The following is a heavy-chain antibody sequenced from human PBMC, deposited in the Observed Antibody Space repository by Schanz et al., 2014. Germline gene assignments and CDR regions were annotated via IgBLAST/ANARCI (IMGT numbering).Heavy chain of an antibody. V-gene: IGHV1-18*04. CDR2: INVYNGDT. D-gene: IGHD6-13*01. J-gene: IGHJ3*02. CDR3: ARNIIATARAYDI. Sequence: QVQLVQSGAEVKKPGASVKVSCKASGYRFTSYYMNWVRQAPGQGLEWMGWINVYNGDTKFAKTFQDRVTLTTDTSTSTAYMELRSLRSDDTAVYYCARNIIATARAYDIWGQGTMVTVSS. CDR1: GYRFTSYY.